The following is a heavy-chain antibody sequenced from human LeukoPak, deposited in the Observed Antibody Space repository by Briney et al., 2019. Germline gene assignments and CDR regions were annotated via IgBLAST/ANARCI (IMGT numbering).Heavy chain of an antibody. CDR1: GFTFSSYS. CDR3: AKAEPASGYDY. V-gene: IGHV3-48*01. J-gene: IGHJ4*02. CDR2: ISSSSRTI. Sequence: GGSLRLSCAASGFTFSSYSTNWVRQAPGKGLEWVSYISSSSRTIYYADSVKGRFTISRDNAKNSVYLQMNSLRAEDTAVYYCAKAEPASGYDYWGQGTLVTVSS. D-gene: IGHD1-14*01.